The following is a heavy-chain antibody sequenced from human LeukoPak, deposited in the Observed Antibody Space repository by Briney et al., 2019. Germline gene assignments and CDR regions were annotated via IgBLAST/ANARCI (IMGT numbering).Heavy chain of an antibody. V-gene: IGHV3-33*01. J-gene: IGHJ6*02. CDR2: IWYDGSNK. D-gene: IGHD3-3*01. Sequence: PGRSLRLSCAASGFTFSSYGMHWVRQAPGKGLEWVAVIWYDGSNKYYADSVKGRFTISRDNSKNTLYLQMNSLRAEDTAVYYCAREPYYDFWSGYTYYYYGMDVWGQGTTVTVSS. CDR3: AREPYYDFWSGYTYYYYGMDV. CDR1: GFTFSSYG.